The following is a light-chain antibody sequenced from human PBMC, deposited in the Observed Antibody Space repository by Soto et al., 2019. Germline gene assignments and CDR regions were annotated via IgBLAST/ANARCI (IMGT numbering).Light chain of an antibody. CDR3: SSYTSSSTLW. V-gene: IGLV2-14*01. Sequence: QSALTQPASVSGSPGQSITISCTGTSSDVGGYNYVSWYQQHPGKAPKLMIYEVSNRPSGVSNRFSGSKSGNTASLTISGLQAEDEADYYCSSYTSSSTLWFGVGTKLTVL. J-gene: IGLJ3*02. CDR1: SSDVGGYNY. CDR2: EVS.